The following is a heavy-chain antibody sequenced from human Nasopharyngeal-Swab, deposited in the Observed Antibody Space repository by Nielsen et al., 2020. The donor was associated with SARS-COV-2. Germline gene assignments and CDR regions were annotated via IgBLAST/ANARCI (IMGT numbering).Heavy chain of an antibody. CDR2: LSGGGVTI. CDR1: GFPHSSSE. V-gene: IGHV3-48*03. D-gene: IGHD3-16*01. J-gene: IGHJ4*02. CDR3: AREFGADAVGF. Sequence: GESLQISCAPSGFPHSSSELNWVPQAPGKGLEWVASLSGGGVTISDADSVKGRFTITRDNAKNSLFLQLNSLRDEDTATYYCAREFGADAVGFWGQGTLVTVSS.